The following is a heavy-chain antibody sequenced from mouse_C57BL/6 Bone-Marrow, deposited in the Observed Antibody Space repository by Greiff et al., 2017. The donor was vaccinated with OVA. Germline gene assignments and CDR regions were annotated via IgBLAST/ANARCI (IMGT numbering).Heavy chain of an antibody. V-gene: IGHV1-81*01. CDR3: ASEGTTVDWFAY. CDR1: GYTFTSYG. CDR2: IYPRSGNT. Sequence: QVQLKESGAELARPGASVKLSCKASGYTFTSYGISWVKQRTGQGLEWIGEIYPRSGNTYYNEKFKGKATLTADKSSSTAYMELRSLTSEDSAVYFCASEGTTVDWFAYWGQGTLVTVSA. D-gene: IGHD1-1*01. J-gene: IGHJ3*01.